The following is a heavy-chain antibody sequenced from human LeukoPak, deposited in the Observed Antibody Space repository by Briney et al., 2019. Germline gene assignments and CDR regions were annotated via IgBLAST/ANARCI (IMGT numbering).Heavy chain of an antibody. CDR2: IYFSGST. J-gene: IGHJ4*02. CDR3: ARVQVSGSYYPTDS. Sequence: SETLSLTCTVSGGSISSYYWSWIRQPPGKGLEWIGSIYFSGSTYYNPSIKSRVTISVDTSKNQFSLKLRSVTAADTAVYYCARVQVSGSYYPTDSWGQGTLATVSS. CDR1: GGSISSYY. D-gene: IGHD1-26*01. V-gene: IGHV4-59*12.